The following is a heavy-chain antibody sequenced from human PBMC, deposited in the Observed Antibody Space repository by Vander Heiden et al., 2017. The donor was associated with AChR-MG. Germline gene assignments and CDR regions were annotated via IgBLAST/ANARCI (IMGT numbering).Heavy chain of an antibody. D-gene: IGHD2-15*01. CDR3: ARDGGAYHFDY. J-gene: IGHJ4*02. CDR2: ISAYKGDT. V-gene: IGHV1-18*01. Sequence: HVQLVLSGGEVRKSGASVRVSCRASGYTFTSYGIGWVRQAPGQGLEYMGWISAYKGDTNYAQNFQGRVTMTTDTYTSTAYMELRSLRSDDTAFYYCARDGGAYHFDYWGQGTLVTVSS. CDR1: GYTFTSYG.